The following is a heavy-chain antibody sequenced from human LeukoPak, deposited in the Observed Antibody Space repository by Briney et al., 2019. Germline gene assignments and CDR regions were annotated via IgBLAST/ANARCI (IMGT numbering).Heavy chain of an antibody. Sequence: GGSLRLSCEASGFTFSSYAMSWVRQAPEKGLDWVSVISGSAHKIRYADSVKGRFTISRDNSENTVYLQMNNLRAEDTALYYCAGRPTGYSSGYVYWGQGALVTVSS. J-gene: IGHJ4*02. V-gene: IGHV3-23*01. D-gene: IGHD5-18*01. CDR1: GFTFSSYA. CDR3: AGRPTGYSSGYVY. CDR2: ISGSAHKI.